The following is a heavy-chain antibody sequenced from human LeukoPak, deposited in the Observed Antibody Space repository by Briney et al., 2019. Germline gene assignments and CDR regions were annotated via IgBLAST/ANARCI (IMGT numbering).Heavy chain of an antibody. D-gene: IGHD3-9*01. V-gene: IGHV4-4*07. CDR3: AREMKGNYDVLTGYYHSYHYGLDV. CDR1: GGSISSYY. CDR2: IYTSGST. Sequence: SETLSLTCTVSGGSISSYYWSWIRQPAGKGLEWIGRIYTSGSTKYNPSLKSRVSMSVDTSKNQFSLNLSSVTAADTAMYYCAREMKGNYDVLTGYYHSYHYGLDVWGQGTTVIVSS. J-gene: IGHJ6*02.